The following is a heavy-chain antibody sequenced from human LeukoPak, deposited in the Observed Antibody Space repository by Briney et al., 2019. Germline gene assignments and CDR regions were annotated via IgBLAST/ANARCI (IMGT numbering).Heavy chain of an antibody. V-gene: IGHV3-33*01. CDR2: IWYDGSNK. J-gene: IGHJ4*02. Sequence: GGSLRLSCAASGFTFSSYGMHWVRQAPGKGLEWVAVIWYDGSNKYYADSVKGRFTISRDNSKNTLYLRMNSLRAEDTAVYYCARDGGITGTTAYFDYWGQGTLVTVSS. CDR1: GFTFSSYG. D-gene: IGHD1-7*01. CDR3: ARDGGITGTTAYFDY.